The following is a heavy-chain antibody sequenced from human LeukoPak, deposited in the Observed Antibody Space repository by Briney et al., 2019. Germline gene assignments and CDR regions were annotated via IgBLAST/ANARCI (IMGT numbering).Heavy chain of an antibody. CDR1: GGSISSGGYY. CDR2: IYHSGST. D-gene: IGHD6-19*01. Sequence: PSQTLSLTCTVSGGSISSGGYYWSWIRQPPGKGLEWIGYIYHSGSTYYNPSLKSRVTISVDRSKNQFSLKLSSVTAADTAVYYCARQTFGYSSVGRDYWGQGTLVTVSS. CDR3: ARQTFGYSSVGRDY. J-gene: IGHJ4*02. V-gene: IGHV4-30-2*01.